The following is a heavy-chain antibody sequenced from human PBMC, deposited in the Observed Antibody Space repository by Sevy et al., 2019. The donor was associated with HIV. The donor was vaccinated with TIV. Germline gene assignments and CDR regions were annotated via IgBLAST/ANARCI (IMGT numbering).Heavy chain of an antibody. D-gene: IGHD5-18*01. CDR3: AKDLVRYSYGDY. CDR1: RFTFSSYA. V-gene: IGHV3-23*01. CDR2: ISGSGGST. J-gene: IGHJ4*01. Sequence: GGSLRLSCAASRFTFSSYAMSWVRQAPGKGLEWVSAISGSGGSTYYADSVKGRFTISRDNSKNTLYLQMNSLRAEDTAVYYCAKDLVRYSYGDYWGHGTLVTVSS.